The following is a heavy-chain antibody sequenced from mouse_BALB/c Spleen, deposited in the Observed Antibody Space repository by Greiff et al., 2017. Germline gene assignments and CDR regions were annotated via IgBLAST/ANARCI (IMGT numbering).Heavy chain of an antibody. J-gene: IGHJ2*01. V-gene: IGHV14-3*02. D-gene: IGHD2-3*01. CDR3: ARWGYYENYFDY. CDR1: GFNIKDTY. CDR2: IDPANGNT. Sequence: EVQLQQSGAELVKPGASVKLSCTASGFNIKDTYMHWVKQRPEQGLEWIGRIDPANGNTKYDPKFQGKATITADTSSNTAYLQLSSLTSEDTAVYYCARWGYYENYFDYWGQGTTLTVSS.